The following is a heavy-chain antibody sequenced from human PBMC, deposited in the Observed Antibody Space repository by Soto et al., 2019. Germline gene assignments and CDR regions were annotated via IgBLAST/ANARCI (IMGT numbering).Heavy chain of an antibody. V-gene: IGHV4-30-2*01. Sequence: QLQLQESGSGLVKPSQTLSLTCAVSGGSISSGGYSWSWIRQPPGKGLEWIGYIYHSGSTYYNPSLKSRVTRPVDRYKNQFSLKLSSVTAAETAVYYCAGGIAARPLGYWGQGTLVTVSS. CDR3: AGGIAARPLGY. CDR1: GGSISSGGYS. J-gene: IGHJ4*02. CDR2: IYHSGST. D-gene: IGHD6-6*01.